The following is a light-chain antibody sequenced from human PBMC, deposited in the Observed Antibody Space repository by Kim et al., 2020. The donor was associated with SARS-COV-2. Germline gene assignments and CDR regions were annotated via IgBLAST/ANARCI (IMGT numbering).Light chain of an antibody. CDR1: ALPKQY. V-gene: IGLV3-25*03. CDR3: QSADSSGTYWV. Sequence: YELTQPPSVSVSPGQTARITCSGDALPKQYAYWYQQKPGQAPVLVIYKDSERPSGIPERFSGSSSGTTVTLTISGVQAEDEADYYCQSADSSGTYWVFG. J-gene: IGLJ3*02. CDR2: KDS.